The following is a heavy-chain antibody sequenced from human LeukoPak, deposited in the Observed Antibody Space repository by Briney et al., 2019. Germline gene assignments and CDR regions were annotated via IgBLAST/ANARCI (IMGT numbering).Heavy chain of an antibody. CDR2: LYPGDSDT. CDR1: GYSFASYW. CDR3: ARGGDSSGYPDAFDI. J-gene: IGHJ3*02. V-gene: IGHV5-51*01. Sequence: GESLKISCNGSGYSFASYWIGWVRQMPGKGLEWMGILYPGDSDTRYSPSFQAQVTISADKSNSAAYLQWRSLKASDTAMFYCARGGDSSGYPDAFDIWGQGTMVTVSS. D-gene: IGHD3-22*01.